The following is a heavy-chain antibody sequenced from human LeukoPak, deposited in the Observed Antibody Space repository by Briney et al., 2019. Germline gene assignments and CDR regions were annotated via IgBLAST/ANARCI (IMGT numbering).Heavy chain of an antibody. CDR3: ARDKIEGPTKLDY. CDR2: IKQDESEK. D-gene: IGHD1-1*01. CDR1: GFTFSSYG. V-gene: IGHV3-7*01. Sequence: GGSLSLSCAASGFTFSSYGMSWVRQPPGKGLEWVANIKQDESEKYVDSLKGRFTISRDNAKNLLYLQMNSLRAEDTAVYYCARDKIEGPTKLDYWGQGILVTVSS. J-gene: IGHJ4*02.